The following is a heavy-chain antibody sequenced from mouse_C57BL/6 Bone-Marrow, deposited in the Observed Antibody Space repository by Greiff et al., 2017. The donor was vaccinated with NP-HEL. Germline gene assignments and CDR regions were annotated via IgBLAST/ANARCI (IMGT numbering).Heavy chain of an antibody. J-gene: IGHJ4*01. CDR3: TRYAMDY. V-gene: IGHV14-4*01. Sequence: EVQLKQSGAELVRPGASVKLSCTASGFNIKDDYMHWVKQGPEQGLEWIGWIDPENGDTEYASKFQGKATITADTSSNTAYLQLSSLTSEDTAVYYCTRYAMDYWGQGTSVTVSS. CDR2: IDPENGDT. CDR1: GFNIKDDY.